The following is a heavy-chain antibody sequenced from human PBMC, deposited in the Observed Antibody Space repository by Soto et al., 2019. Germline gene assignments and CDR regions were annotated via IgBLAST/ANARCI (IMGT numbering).Heavy chain of an antibody. CDR3: ARGLRGVPVAAALDY. V-gene: IGHV3-21*06. Sequence: GGSLRLSCVASGFSFSDYTMSWVRQAPGKGLDWVSTISTSSSNIFYAASVKGRFTVSRDNAKNTLYLQMDNLRAEDTAVYFCARGLRGVPVAAALDYWGQGTLVTVPQ. D-gene: IGHD3-10*01. CDR1: GFSFSDYT. CDR2: ISTSSSNI. J-gene: IGHJ4*02.